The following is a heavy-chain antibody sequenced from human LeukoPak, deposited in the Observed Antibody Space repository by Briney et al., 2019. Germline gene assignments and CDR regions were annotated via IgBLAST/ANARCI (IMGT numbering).Heavy chain of an antibody. Sequence: QPGGSLRLSCAASGLTFDDYTMHWVRQAPGKGLQLVSLISWDGGGTYYADSVKGRFTISRANSKNSLYLQMNSLRSEDTALYYWSKGKRVGTTTFRWYYFDFWGQGTLVTVSS. CDR1: GLTFDDYT. CDR2: ISWDGGGT. D-gene: IGHD1-26*01. V-gene: IGHV3-43*01. CDR3: SKGKRVGTTTFRWYYFDF. J-gene: IGHJ4*02.